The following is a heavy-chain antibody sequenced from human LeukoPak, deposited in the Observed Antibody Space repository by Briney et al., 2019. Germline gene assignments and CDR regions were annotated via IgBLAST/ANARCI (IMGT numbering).Heavy chain of an antibody. Sequence: SETLSLTCAVYGGSFSGYYWSWIRQPPGKGLEWIGEINHSGSTNYNPSLKSRVTISVDTSKNQFSLKLSSVTAADTAVYYCATLGRLSLTDGMDVWGQGTTVTVSS. CDR3: ATLGRLSLTDGMDV. D-gene: IGHD6-25*01. CDR1: GGSFSGYY. J-gene: IGHJ6*02. V-gene: IGHV4-34*01. CDR2: INHSGST.